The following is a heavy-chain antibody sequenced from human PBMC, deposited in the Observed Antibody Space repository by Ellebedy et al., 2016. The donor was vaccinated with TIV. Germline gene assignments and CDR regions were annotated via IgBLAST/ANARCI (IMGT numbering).Heavy chain of an antibody. Sequence: PGGSLRLSCAASGFTFSNAWMSWVRQAPGKGLEWVGRIKSKTDGGTTDYAAPVKGRFTISRDDSKNTLYLQMNSLKTEDTAVYYCTTGPRQLVRTYYYYGMDVWGQGTTVTVSS. D-gene: IGHD6-13*01. CDR2: IKSKTDGGTT. CDR1: GFTFSNAW. V-gene: IGHV3-15*01. J-gene: IGHJ6*02. CDR3: TTGPRQLVRTYYYYGMDV.